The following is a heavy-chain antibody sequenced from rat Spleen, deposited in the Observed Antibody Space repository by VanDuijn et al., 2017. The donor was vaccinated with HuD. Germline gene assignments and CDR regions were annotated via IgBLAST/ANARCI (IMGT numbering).Heavy chain of an antibody. J-gene: IGHJ2*01. CDR1: GFTFSAYY. CDR3: ARELDQFDF. CDR2: ISAGGGNT. V-gene: IGHV5-25*01. Sequence: EVQLVESGGGLVQPGRSLKLSCAASGFTFSAYYMAWVRQAPTRGLEWVASISAGGGNTYYRDSVKGRFTISRDNAKSTLSLQMDSLRSEDTATYYCARELDQFDFWGQGVLVTVSS.